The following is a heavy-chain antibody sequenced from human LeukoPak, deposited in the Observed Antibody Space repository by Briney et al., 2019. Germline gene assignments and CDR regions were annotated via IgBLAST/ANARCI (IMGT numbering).Heavy chain of an antibody. CDR3: ARFSSNSYYFDY. J-gene: IGHJ4*02. CDR1: GGSISSYY. V-gene: IGHV4-59*08. CDR2: IYYSGST. D-gene: IGHD6-6*01. Sequence: ASETLSLTCTVSGGSISSYYWSWIRQPPGKGLEWIGYIYYSGSTNYNPSLKSRVTISVDTSKNQFSLKLSSVTAADTAVYYCARFSSNSYYFDYWGQGTLVTVSS.